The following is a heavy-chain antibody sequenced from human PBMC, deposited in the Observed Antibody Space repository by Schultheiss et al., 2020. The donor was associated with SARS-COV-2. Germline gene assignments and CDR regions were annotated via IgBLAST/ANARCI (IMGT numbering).Heavy chain of an antibody. CDR2: IYHSGST. CDR3: ARETLGYCSGGSGYWLGISED. Sequence: SETLSLTCTVSGGSISSGGYYWTWIRQPPGKGLEWIGYIYHSGSTYYNPSLKSRVTISVDRSKNQFSLKLTSVTAADTAIYYCARETLGYCSGGSGYWLGISEDWGQGTLVTVSS. V-gene: IGHV4-30-2*01. CDR1: GGSISSGGYY. J-gene: IGHJ4*02. D-gene: IGHD2-15*01.